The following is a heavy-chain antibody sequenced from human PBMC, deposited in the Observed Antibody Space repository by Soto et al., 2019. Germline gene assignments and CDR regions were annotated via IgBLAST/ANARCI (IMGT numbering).Heavy chain of an antibody. J-gene: IGHJ6*02. CDR2: TYYRSKWYN. D-gene: IGHD4-17*01. CDR1: GDSVSSNSAA. CDR3: ARDQTTPLYGMDV. V-gene: IGHV6-1*01. Sequence: SQTLSLTCATSGDSVSSNSAAWNWIRQSPSRGLEWLGRTYYRSKWYNDYAVSVKSRITINPDTSKNKYSLQLNSVTPEDTAVYYCARDQTTPLYGMDVWGQGTTVTVSS.